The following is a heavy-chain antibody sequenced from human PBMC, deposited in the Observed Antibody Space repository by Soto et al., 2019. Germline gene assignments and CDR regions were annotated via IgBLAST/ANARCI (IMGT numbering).Heavy chain of an antibody. D-gene: IGHD3-16*01. V-gene: IGHV1-18*01. CDR2: ISAYNGIT. CDR1: GYTFTSYA. J-gene: IGHJ3*02. Sequence: QVQLMQSGPEVKKPGASVKVSCQASGYTFTSYALSWVRQAPGQGLEWMGWISAYNGITNYAQKLQGRVTMTTDTTTSTAYMERRSLSSDATAVYYCTRCPRRRSYESGNVRGNAFDIWGQGTMVTVSS. CDR3: TRCPRRRSYESGNVRGNAFDI.